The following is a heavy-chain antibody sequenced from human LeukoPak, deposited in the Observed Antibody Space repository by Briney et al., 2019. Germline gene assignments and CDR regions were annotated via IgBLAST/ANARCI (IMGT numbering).Heavy chain of an antibody. Sequence: GGSLRLSCAASGFTFSRYSMNWVRQAPGKGLEWVSCISSSSSYIYYANSVKGRFAISRDNAKNSLYLQMNSLRAEDTAVYYCVRDYENLTGSKTRFHYWGQGTLVTVSS. CDR2: ISSSSSYI. CDR3: VRDYENLTGSKTRFHY. J-gene: IGHJ4*02. V-gene: IGHV3-21*01. CDR1: GFTFSRYS. D-gene: IGHD3-9*01.